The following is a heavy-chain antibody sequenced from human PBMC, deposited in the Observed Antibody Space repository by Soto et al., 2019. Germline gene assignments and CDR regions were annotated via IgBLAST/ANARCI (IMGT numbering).Heavy chain of an antibody. D-gene: IGHD3-10*01. Sequence: QLQLQESGPGLVKPSETLSLTCTVSGASISSSSNYYWVWIRPPPGQGLEWIGSLYFSGSAYYSPSLTSRGTISVDASKYQFSLTLISVTAADTAVYYCATFESYASGSYSAPYHFDSWGQGTLVTVSS. CDR1: GASISSSSNYY. V-gene: IGHV4-39*01. CDR2: LYFSGSA. J-gene: IGHJ4*02. CDR3: ATFESYASGSYSAPYHFDS.